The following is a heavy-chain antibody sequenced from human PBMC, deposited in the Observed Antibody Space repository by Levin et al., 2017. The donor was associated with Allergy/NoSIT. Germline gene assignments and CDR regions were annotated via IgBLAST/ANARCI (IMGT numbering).Heavy chain of an antibody. D-gene: IGHD4-17*01. CDR3: ARQGYTGGYYGDWFDP. CDR2: IYYSGST. J-gene: IGHJ5*02. Sequence: SETLSLTCTVSGGSISSSTYYWGWIRQPPGKGLEWIGSIYYSGSTFYNPSLKSRATISVDTSKSQFSLKLSSVTAADTAVYHCARQGYTGGYYGDWFDPWGQGSLVTVSS. V-gene: IGHV4-39*01. CDR1: GGSISSSTYY.